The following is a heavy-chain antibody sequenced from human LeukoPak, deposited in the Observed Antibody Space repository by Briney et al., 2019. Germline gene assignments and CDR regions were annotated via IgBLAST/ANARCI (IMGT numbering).Heavy chain of an antibody. CDR1: GFTFSSYS. Sequence: GGSLRLSCAASGFTFSSYSMNWVRQAPGKGLEWVSSISSSSSYIYYADSLKGRFTISRDNAKKSVYLQMNSLRAEDTAVYYCARGGYSNRNWFDRWGQGTLVTVSS. J-gene: IGHJ5*02. V-gene: IGHV3-21*04. CDR3: ARGGYSNRNWFDR. CDR2: ISSSSSYI. D-gene: IGHD6-13*01.